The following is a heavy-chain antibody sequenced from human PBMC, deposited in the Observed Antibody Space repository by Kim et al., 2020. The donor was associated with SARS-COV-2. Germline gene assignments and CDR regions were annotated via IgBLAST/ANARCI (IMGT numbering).Heavy chain of an antibody. CDR3: AKDLYDSSGSRFDY. D-gene: IGHD3-22*01. CDR1: GFLVSNYA. V-gene: IGHV3-23*01. CDR2: ISDNGGTT. Sequence: GGSLRLSCAASGFLVSNYAMSWVRQAPGTGLEWVSAISDNGGTTYYADSVKGRFTISRDNSKNTLYLQVNSLRAEDTAVYYCAKDLYDSSGSRFDYWGQGALVTVSS. J-gene: IGHJ4*02.